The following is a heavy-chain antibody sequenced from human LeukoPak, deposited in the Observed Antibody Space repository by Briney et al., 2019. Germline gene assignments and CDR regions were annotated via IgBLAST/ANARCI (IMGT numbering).Heavy chain of an antibody. CDR3: TIDRAGTQSWVEFDL. CDR1: GFSVSSTY. Sequence: QPGGSLRLTCAASGFSVSSTYMSWVRQAPGKGLEWVSRIYTSGSTFYAVSVMGRFTISRDNSKNTLFLEMNSLSAEDSAVYYCTIDRAGTQSWVEFDLWGQGTLVTVSS. J-gene: IGHJ5*02. CDR2: IYTSGST. D-gene: IGHD3-10*01. V-gene: IGHV3-66*03.